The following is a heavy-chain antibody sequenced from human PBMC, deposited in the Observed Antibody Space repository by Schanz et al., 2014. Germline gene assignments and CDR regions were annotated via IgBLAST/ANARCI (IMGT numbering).Heavy chain of an antibody. V-gene: IGHV3-74*02. D-gene: IGHD3-10*01. CDR3: ARPALWFGDNCFDP. CDR2: IKSDGSST. Sequence: EVQLAESGGGLVQPGGSLRLSCAASGFTFSTSTMHWVRQAPGKGLVWVSRIKSDGSSTSYADSVKGRFTISRDNAKNTLYLQMNSLRAEDTAVYYCARPALWFGDNCFDPWGQGTLVTVSS. CDR1: GFTFSTST. J-gene: IGHJ5*02.